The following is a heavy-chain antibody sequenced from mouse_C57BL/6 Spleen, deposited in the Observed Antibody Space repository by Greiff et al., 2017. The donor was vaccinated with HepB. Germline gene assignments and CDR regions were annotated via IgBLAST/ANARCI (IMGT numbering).Heavy chain of an antibody. CDR3: ALQGLRQEAWFAY. J-gene: IGHJ3*01. D-gene: IGHD2-4*01. CDR1: GFNIKDYY. CDR2: IDPEDGET. Sequence: VQLQQSGAELVKPGASVKLSCTASGFNIKDYYMHWVKQRTEQGLEWIRRIDPEDGETKYAPKFQGKATITADTSSNTAYLQLSSLTSEDTAVYYCALQGLRQEAWFAYWGQGTLVTVSA. V-gene: IGHV14-2*01.